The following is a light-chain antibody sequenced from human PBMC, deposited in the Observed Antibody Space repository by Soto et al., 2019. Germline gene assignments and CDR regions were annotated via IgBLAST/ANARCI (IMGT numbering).Light chain of an antibody. V-gene: IGLV2-14*01. CDR2: DVS. CDR3: SSYTSSSTLV. Sequence: QSALTQPASVSGSPGQSITISCTGTSSDVGGYNYVSWYQQHPGKAPKFILYDVSSRPSGVSNRFSGSKSGNTASLTISGLQAEDEGDYYCSSYTSSSTLVFGGGTKVTVL. CDR1: SSDVGGYNY. J-gene: IGLJ2*01.